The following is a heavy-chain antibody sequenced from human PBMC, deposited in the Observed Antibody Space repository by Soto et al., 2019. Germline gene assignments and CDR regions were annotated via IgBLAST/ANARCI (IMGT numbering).Heavy chain of an antibody. J-gene: IGHJ4*02. Sequence: QLQLQESGSGLVKPSQTLSLTCAVSGGSISSGGSFWSWMRQPPGKGLEWIGYIYHSGSTYYNPSLTSRVTISVDRSKIQFSLKLSSVTAADTAVYYCAGGIAARPLGYWGQGTLVTVSS. CDR1: GGSISSGGSF. D-gene: IGHD6-6*01. V-gene: IGHV4-30-2*01. CDR3: AGGIAARPLGY. CDR2: IYHSGST.